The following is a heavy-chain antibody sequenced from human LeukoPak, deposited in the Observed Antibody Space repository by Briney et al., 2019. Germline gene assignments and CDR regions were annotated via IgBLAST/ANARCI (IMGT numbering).Heavy chain of an antibody. CDR1: GFTFSSYA. CDR3: AKVMRVYYDYVWGSSYYFDY. V-gene: IGHV3-23*01. J-gene: IGHJ4*02. Sequence: GGSLRLSCAASGFTFSSYAMSWVRQAPGKGLEWVSAISVSGGSTYYADSVKGRFTISRDNSKNTLYLQMNSLRAEDTAVYYCAKVMRVYYDYVWGSSYYFDYWGQGTLVTVSS. CDR2: ISVSGGST. D-gene: IGHD3-16*01.